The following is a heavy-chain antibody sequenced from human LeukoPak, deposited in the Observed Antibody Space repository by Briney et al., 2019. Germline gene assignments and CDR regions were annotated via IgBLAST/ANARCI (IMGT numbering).Heavy chain of an antibody. J-gene: IGHJ4*02. CDR1: GFTFSNAW. CDR2: VKSKTYGGTT. Sequence: GGSLRLSCATSGFTFSNAWMSWVRQAPGRWLEWVGRVKSKTYGGTTDYAAPVKGRFTISRDDSENTLYVQMNSLKTEDTAVYYWTTVYPVHDYLDYWGQGTLVTVSS. D-gene: IGHD2-2*01. CDR3: TTVYPVHDYLDY. V-gene: IGHV3-15*01.